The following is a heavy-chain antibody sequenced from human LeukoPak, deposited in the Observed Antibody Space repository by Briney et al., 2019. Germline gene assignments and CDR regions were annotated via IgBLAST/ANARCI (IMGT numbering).Heavy chain of an antibody. CDR1: GFTFSSYA. D-gene: IGHD2-21*02. Sequence: PGRALRLSCAASGFTFSSYAIHWVRQAPGKGLEWVAVISHDGSNKYYADSVKGRITISRDNSKNTLYLQMDSLRAGDTALYYCAKDRQDVVVTAIRFDSWGQGTLVTVSS. J-gene: IGHJ4*02. V-gene: IGHV3-30-3*01. CDR2: ISHDGSNK. CDR3: AKDRQDVVVTAIRFDS.